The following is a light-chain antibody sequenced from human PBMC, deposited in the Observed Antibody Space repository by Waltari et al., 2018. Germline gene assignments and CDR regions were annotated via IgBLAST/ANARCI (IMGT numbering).Light chain of an antibody. Sequence: TCRASQGISSNLAWYQQKPGKAPKLLISAASTLQSGVPLRFSGSGSRTDFTLTISSLQPEDFATYYCQQLNSYPITFGQGTRLEIK. J-gene: IGKJ5*01. V-gene: IGKV1-9*01. CDR3: QQLNSYPIT. CDR1: QGISSN. CDR2: AAS.